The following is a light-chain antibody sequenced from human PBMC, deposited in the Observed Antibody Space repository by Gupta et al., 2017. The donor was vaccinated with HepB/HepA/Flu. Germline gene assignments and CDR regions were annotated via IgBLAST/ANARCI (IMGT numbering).Light chain of an antibody. V-gene: IGKV1-9*01. J-gene: IGKJ4*01. Sequence: DIQLTQSPSFLSASVGDRVTITCRASQGISSYLAWYQQISGKAPRLLIYSASTLQSGVPSRFSGNGSGTEYTLTISSLQPEDFATYFCQQLNTYPLTFGGGTKVEIK. CDR3: QQLNTYPLT. CDR2: SAS. CDR1: QGISSY.